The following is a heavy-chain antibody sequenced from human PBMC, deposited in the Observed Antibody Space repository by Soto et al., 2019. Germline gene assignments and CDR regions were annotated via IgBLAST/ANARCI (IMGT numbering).Heavy chain of an antibody. CDR2: IYWDDDK. CDR1: GFSLSTSGVG. CDR3: AHRRPGHYFDY. J-gene: IGHJ4*02. D-gene: IGHD3-10*01. V-gene: IGHV2-5*02. Sequence: QITLTESGPTLVKPTQPLTLTCTFSGFSLSTSGVGVGWIRQPPGKALEWLALIYWDDDKRYSPSLESRLTITKDTSKNQVVLTMTNMDPVDTVTYYCAHRRPGHYFDYWGQGTLVTVSS.